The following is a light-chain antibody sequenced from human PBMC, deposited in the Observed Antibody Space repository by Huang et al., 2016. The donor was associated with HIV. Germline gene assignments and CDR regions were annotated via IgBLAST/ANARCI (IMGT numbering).Light chain of an antibody. CDR3: QQYNNWPPMYT. Sequence: EIVLTQSPATRSMSPGQRATLSCRASQSVSRNLAWFQQKPGQALRLLIYGASTRATGIPARFSGSGSGTEFTLTISSLQSEDFAVYYCQQYNNWPPMYTFGQGTKLEV. J-gene: IGKJ2*01. CDR1: QSVSRN. CDR2: GAS. V-gene: IGKV3-15*01.